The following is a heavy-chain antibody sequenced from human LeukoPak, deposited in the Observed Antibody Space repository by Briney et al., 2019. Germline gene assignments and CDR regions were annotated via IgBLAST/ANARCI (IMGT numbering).Heavy chain of an antibody. Sequence: PSETLSLTCAVSGGPISSGGYSWSWIRQPPGQGLEWIGYIYHSGSTYYNPSLKSRVTISVDRSKNQFSLKLSSVTAADTAVYYCARAPGLVPFDYWGQGTLVTVSS. CDR1: GGPISSGGYS. CDR2: IYHSGST. J-gene: IGHJ4*02. V-gene: IGHV4-30-2*01. D-gene: IGHD2-8*02. CDR3: ARAPGLVPFDY.